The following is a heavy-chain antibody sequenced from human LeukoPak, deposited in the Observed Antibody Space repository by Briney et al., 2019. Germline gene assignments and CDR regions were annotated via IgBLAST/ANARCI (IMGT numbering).Heavy chain of an antibody. CDR3: TIGGASGSLAH. Sequence: SETLSLTCTVSGGSISSYYWGWIRQPAGKALEWIGRTYTSGDTNYNPSLKSRASVSVDTSKNQFYLSLRYVTAADTAVYYCTIGGASGSLAHWGPGTLVTVSS. CDR1: GGSISSYY. D-gene: IGHD6-13*01. CDR2: TYTSGDT. J-gene: IGHJ4*02. V-gene: IGHV4-4*07.